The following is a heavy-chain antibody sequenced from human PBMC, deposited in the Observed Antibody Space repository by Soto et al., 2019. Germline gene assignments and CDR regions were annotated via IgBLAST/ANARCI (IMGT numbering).Heavy chain of an antibody. CDR2: INHSGST. V-gene: IGHV4-34*01. D-gene: IGHD3-3*01. CDR1: GGTFSGYY. J-gene: IGHJ6*02. CDR3: ASSDSRFLEWLLRYYYYGMDV. Sequence: PSETLSLTCDVYGGTFSGYYWSCIRQAPGKGLEWIGEINHSGSTNYNPSLKSRVTISVDTSKNQFSLKLSSVTAADTAVYYCASSDSRFLEWLLRYYYYGMDVWGQGNTVTVSS.